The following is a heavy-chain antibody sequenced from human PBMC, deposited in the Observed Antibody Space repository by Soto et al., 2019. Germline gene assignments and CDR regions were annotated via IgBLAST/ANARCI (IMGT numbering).Heavy chain of an antibody. V-gene: IGHV3-43D*03. D-gene: IGHD3-10*01. CDR3: AKGMVPGVIGGMDV. J-gene: IGHJ6*02. CDR2: ISWDGGST. CDR1: GFTFDDYA. Sequence: GGSLRLSCAASGFTFDDYAMHWVRQAPGKGLEWVSLISWDGGSTYYADSVKGRFTISRDNSKNSLYLQMNSLRAEDTALYYCAKGMVPGVIGGMDVWGQGTTVTVSS.